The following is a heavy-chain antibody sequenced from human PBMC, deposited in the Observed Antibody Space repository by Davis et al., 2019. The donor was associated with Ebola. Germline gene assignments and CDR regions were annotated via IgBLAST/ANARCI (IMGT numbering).Heavy chain of an antibody. V-gene: IGHV3-9*01. J-gene: IGHJ6*02. Sequence: SLKISCAASGFNLADHAMHWVRQVPGKGLEWVAGISWNSATLGHADSVKGRFTIPRDNAKNSLYLQMNSLGPEDTALYYCAKDIRQHYYYYTMDVWGEGTTVTVSS. CDR2: ISWNSATL. D-gene: IGHD3-22*01. CDR1: GFNLADHA. CDR3: AKDIRQHYYYYTMDV.